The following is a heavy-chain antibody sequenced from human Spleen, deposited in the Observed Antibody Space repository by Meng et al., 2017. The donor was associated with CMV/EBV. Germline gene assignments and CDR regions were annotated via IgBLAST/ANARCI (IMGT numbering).Heavy chain of an antibody. CDR2: IYYSGNT. Sequence: ETLSLTCTVSGGSISSGSYYWGWIRQPPGKGLEWIGSIYYSGNTYYNPSLKSRVTISVDTSKNQFSLKLSSVTAADTAVYYCARLTILTGYQYYYYYGMDVWGQGTTVTVSS. CDR1: GGSISSGSYY. CDR3: ARLTILTGYQYYYYYGMDV. D-gene: IGHD3-9*01. J-gene: IGHJ6*02. V-gene: IGHV4-39*07.